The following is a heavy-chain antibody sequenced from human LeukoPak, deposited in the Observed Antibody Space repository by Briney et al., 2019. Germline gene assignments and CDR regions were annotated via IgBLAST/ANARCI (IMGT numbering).Heavy chain of an antibody. CDR2: MYTSGST. CDR3: ARVADYYDSSGYYSYFYYMDV. CDR1: GGSISSYY. Sequence: SETLSLTCTVSGGSISSYYWSWIRQPAGKGLEWIGRMYTSGSTYYNPFLKSRVSMSGDTSKNQFSLMLNSVTAADTAVYYCARVADYYDSSGYYSYFYYMDVWGKGTTVTISS. V-gene: IGHV4-4*07. J-gene: IGHJ6*03. D-gene: IGHD3-22*01.